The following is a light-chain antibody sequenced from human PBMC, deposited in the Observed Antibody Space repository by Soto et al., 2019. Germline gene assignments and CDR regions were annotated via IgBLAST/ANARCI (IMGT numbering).Light chain of an antibody. CDR1: QSVSSSY. Sequence: EIVLTQSPGTLSLSPGERATLSCRASQSVSSSYFAWYQQKPGQAPRLLIYGASSRATGIPDRFSGSGSGTDFTLTIDRLEPEDFAVYYCQQYTNWPPITFGGGTKVDIK. V-gene: IGKV3-20*01. CDR2: GAS. CDR3: QQYTNWPPIT. J-gene: IGKJ4*01.